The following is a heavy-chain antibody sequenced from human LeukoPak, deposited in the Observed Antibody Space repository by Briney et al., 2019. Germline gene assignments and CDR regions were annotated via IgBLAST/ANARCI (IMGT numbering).Heavy chain of an antibody. CDR1: GFSVTTSGVG. CDR2: IYWDNDK. J-gene: IGHJ5*02. V-gene: IGHV2-5*02. D-gene: IGHD6-13*01. Sequence: SGPTLVNPTQTLTLTCTFSGFSVTTSGVGVGWIRQPPGKALEWLAVIYWDNDKRYSPSLKSRLTIRRDTSNNQVVLTMTNMDPVDTAIYYCAHRLWDRTAWYGNWFDPWGQGTLVTVSS. CDR3: AHRLWDRTAWYGNWFDP.